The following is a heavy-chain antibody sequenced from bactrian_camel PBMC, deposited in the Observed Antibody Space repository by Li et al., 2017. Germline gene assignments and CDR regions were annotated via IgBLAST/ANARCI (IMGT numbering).Heavy chain of an antibody. V-gene: IGHV3S60*01. CDR1: AYITEQCG. Sequence: HVQLVESGGGSVQPGGSLKLSCAGSAYITEQCGMGWFRQTPGKGLEWVSAISWSGDSTNYADSVKGQFTISRDNAKNTWYLQMNSLRPEDSAMYYCASAAYHSNWARLEKRYYSYWGQGTQVTVS. J-gene: IGHJ4*01. D-gene: IGHD6*01. CDR2: ISWSGDST. CDR3: ASAAYHSNWARLEKRYYSY.